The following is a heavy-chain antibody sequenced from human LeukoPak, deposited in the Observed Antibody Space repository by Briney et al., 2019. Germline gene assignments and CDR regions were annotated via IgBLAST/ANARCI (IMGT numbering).Heavy chain of an antibody. V-gene: IGHV4-59*01. Sequence: PSETLSLTYTVSGGSISSYYWSWIRQPPGKGLEWIGYIYYSGSTNYNPSLKSRVTISVDTSKNQFSLKLSSVTAADTAVYYCARVRDDYGDYDAFDIWGQGTMVTVSS. D-gene: IGHD4-17*01. CDR2: IYYSGST. CDR1: GGSISSYY. J-gene: IGHJ3*02. CDR3: ARVRDDYGDYDAFDI.